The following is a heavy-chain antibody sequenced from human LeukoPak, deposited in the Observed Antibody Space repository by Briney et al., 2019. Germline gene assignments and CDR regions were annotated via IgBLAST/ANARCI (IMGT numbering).Heavy chain of an antibody. CDR3: ARVGGFDYDSSGYYL. J-gene: IGHJ4*02. CDR2: MNPNSGNT. Sequence: ASVKVSCKASGYTFTSDDINWVRQATGQGLEWMGWMNPNSGNTGYAQKFQGRVTMTRNTSISTAYMELSSLRSEDTAVYYCARVGGFDYDSSGYYLWGQGTLVTVSS. CDR1: GYTFTSDD. D-gene: IGHD3-22*01. V-gene: IGHV1-8*01.